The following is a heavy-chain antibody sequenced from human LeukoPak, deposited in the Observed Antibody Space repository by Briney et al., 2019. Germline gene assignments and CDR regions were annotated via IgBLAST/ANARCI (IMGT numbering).Heavy chain of an antibody. CDR2: INHSGST. V-gene: IGHV4-34*01. J-gene: IGHJ4*02. CDR1: GGSFSGYY. D-gene: IGHD5-18*01. CDR3: ARVNRVDTAMVILGYFDY. Sequence: SETLSLTCAVYGGSFSGYYWSWLRQPPGKGLEWVGEINHSGSTNYNPSLKSRVTISVDTSKNQFSLKLSSVTAADTAVYYCARVNRVDTAMVILGYFDYWGQGTLVTVSS.